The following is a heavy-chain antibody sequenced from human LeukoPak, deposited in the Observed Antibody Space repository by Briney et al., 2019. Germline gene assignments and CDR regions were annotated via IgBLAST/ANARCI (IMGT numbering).Heavy chain of an antibody. D-gene: IGHD2-8*02. J-gene: IGHJ4*01. CDR3: ARGGHLRYDDTGVDY. CDR1: GYTFTSYY. V-gene: IGHV1-46*01. CDR2: INPSGGST. Sequence: ASVKVSCKASGYTFTSYYMHWVRQAPGQGLEWMGIINPSGGSTSYAQKFQGRVTMTRDTSTSTVYMDLSSLRSDDTAVYYCARGGHLRYDDTGVDYWGHGTLVTVSS.